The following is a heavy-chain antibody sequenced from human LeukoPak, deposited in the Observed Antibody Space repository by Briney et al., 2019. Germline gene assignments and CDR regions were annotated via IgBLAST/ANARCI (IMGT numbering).Heavy chain of an antibody. CDR1: GYTFTGYY. CDR3: VGGVGAPNYFDY. CDR2: INPNSGGT. Sequence: ASVKVSCKASGYTFTGYYVHWVRQAPGQGLEWVAWINPNSGGTNYAQRFQGRVTTTTDTSISTVYMELSSLRYDDTAVYYCVGGVGAPNYFDYWGQGTLVTVSS. D-gene: IGHD3-16*01. V-gene: IGHV1-2*02. J-gene: IGHJ4*02.